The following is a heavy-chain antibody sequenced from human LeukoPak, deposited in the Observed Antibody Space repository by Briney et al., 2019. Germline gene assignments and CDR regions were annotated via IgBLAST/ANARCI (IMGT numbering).Heavy chain of an antibody. CDR1: GGSISSSSYY. V-gene: IGHV4-39*01. D-gene: IGHD3-10*01. CDR3: ARNPGGGLVSRFDY. J-gene: IGHJ4*02. Sequence: SETLSLTCTVSGGSISSSSYYWGWIRQPPGKGLEWIGSIYYSGSTYYNPSLKSRVTISVDTSKNQFSLKLSSVTAADTAVYYCARNPGGGLVSRFDYWGQGTLVTVSS. CDR2: IYYSGST.